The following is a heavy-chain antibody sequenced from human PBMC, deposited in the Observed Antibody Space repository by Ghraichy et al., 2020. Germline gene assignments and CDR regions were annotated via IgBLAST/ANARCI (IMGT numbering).Heavy chain of an antibody. V-gene: IGHV1-2*02. J-gene: IGHJ6*02. CDR2: INPNSGGT. CDR1: GENFTGYY. CDR3: ARGITMIVGRTYYYYYGMDV. Sequence: KEEGENFTGYYMHWVRQAPGQGLEWMGWINPNSGGTNYAQKFQGRVTMTRDTSISTAYMELSRLRSDDTAVYYCARGITMIVGRTYYYYYGMDVWGQWTTVTVSS. D-gene: IGHD3-22*01.